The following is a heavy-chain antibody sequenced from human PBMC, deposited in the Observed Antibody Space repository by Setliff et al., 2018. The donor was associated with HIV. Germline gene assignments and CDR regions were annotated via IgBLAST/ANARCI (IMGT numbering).Heavy chain of an antibody. CDR1: GGSINSGSYY. V-gene: IGHV4-39*01. D-gene: IGHD2-8*01. CDR2: MFYSGST. CDR3: ARSMRYFYDTAVYYCTKEKPWGSGTYWFDA. J-gene: IGHJ5*02. Sequence: SETLSLTCTVSGGSINSGSYYWGWIRQPPEKGLEWIGTMFYSGSTYYNPSLKSRVTISVDTSKDQFSLKLRSLTATDTAIYHCARSMRYFYDTAVYYCTKEKPWGSGTYWFDAWGQGTLVTVSS.